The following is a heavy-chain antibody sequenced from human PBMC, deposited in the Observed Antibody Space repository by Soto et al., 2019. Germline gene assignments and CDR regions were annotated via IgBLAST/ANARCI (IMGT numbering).Heavy chain of an antibody. D-gene: IGHD5-18*01. CDR1: GFTFSSNA. V-gene: IGHV3-23*01. CDR2: ISGSGGST. J-gene: IGHJ4*02. CDR3: AKVPSLLIQLWSTYIDF. Sequence: GGSLSLSCAASGFTFSSNAMCWGRQAPGTGMEWVSYISGSGGSTYYADSVTVRFTTSRDNSNKKLYLQMNSLRAEDTAVYYCAKVPSLLIQLWSTYIDFWGQGTLVPVSS.